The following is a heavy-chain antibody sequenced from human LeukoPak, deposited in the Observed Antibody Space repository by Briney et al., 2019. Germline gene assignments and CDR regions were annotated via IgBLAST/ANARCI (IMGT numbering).Heavy chain of an antibody. D-gene: IGHD3-16*01. V-gene: IGHV3-30*04. J-gene: IGHJ2*01. CDR3: ARSLIPGRWYFDL. CDR1: GFTFSSFP. CDR2: ISTDGSYK. Sequence: GKSLRLSCAVSGFTFSSFPFHWVRQAPGKGLEWVAAISTDGSYKYHGDSVKGRFTISRDNPMNTLYLQMNGLRPDNTAVYYCARSLIPGRWYFDLWGRGTLVTVSS.